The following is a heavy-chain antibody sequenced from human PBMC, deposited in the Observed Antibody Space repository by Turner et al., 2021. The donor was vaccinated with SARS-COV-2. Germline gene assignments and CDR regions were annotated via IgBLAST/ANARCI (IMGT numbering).Heavy chain of an antibody. J-gene: IGHJ4*02. CDR1: GGSFSGYY. D-gene: IGHD5-18*01. CDR3: ARGGGYSYGALDY. CDR2: INHSGST. V-gene: IGHV4-34*01. Sequence: QVQLQQWGSGLLKPSETLSLTCAVYGGSFSGYYWSGIRQPPGKGLEWIGEINHSGSTNYNPSLKGRVTISVDTSKNQFSLKLSSVTAADTAVFYCARGGGYSYGALDYWGQGTLVTVSS.